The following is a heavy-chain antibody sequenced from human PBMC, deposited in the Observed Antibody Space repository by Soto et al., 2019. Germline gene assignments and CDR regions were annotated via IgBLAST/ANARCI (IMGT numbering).Heavy chain of an antibody. J-gene: IGHJ4*02. D-gene: IGHD1-26*01. CDR3: AKLRYSGGTGYFDY. V-gene: IGHV3-9*01. Sequence: EVQLVESGGGLVQPGRSLRLSCSASGFTFDDHAMHWVRQAPGKGLEWVSGLSWNGGGIDYADSVKGRFTISRDNAKNSLYLQMNSLRTEDTALYYCAKLRYSGGTGYFDYWGQGTLVTVSS. CDR2: LSWNGGGI. CDR1: GFTFDDHA.